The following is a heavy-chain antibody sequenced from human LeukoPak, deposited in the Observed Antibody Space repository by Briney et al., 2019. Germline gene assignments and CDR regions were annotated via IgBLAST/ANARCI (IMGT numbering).Heavy chain of an antibody. D-gene: IGHD1-1*01. J-gene: IGHJ3*02. CDR2: ISSNSAYI. Sequence: GGSLRLSCAASGLTFSTYSMNWVRQAPGKGLEWASSISSNSAYIHYADSVKGRFTISRDNAKNSLYLQMNSLRADDTAVYYCARGGVLEPYGAFDIWGQGTVVTVSS. CDR3: ARGGVLEPYGAFDI. CDR1: GLTFSTYS. V-gene: IGHV3-21*01.